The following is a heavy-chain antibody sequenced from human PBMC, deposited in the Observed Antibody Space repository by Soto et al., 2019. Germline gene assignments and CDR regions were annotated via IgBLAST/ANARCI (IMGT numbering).Heavy chain of an antibody. CDR3: ARGFNTYSSSPFDP. CDR1: GYTFTSYD. CDR2: MNPNSGNT. Sequence: ASVKVSCTDSGYTFTSYDINWVRQATGQGLEWMGWMNPNSGNTGYAQKFQGRVTMTRNTSISTAYMELSSLRSEDTAVYYCARGFNTYSSSPFDPWGQGTLVTVSS. V-gene: IGHV1-8*01. J-gene: IGHJ5*02. D-gene: IGHD6-13*01.